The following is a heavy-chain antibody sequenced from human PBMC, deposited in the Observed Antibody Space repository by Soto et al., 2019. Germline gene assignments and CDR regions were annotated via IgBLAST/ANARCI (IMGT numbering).Heavy chain of an antibody. Sequence: GGSLRLSCEVSGFTFRSYEMHWVRQAPGKGLEWLSYISSSSDFIYYSESVKGRFTISRDNANNSLYLQMNSLRAADTAIYYCARAANTIDCLDHWGQGALVTASS. D-gene: IGHD2-21*02. CDR2: ISSSSDFI. CDR1: GFTFRSYE. V-gene: IGHV3-48*03. CDR3: ARAANTIDCLDH. J-gene: IGHJ5*02.